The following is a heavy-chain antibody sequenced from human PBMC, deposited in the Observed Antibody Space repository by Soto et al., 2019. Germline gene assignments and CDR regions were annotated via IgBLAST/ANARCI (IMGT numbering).Heavy chain of an antibody. CDR1: GFPFSSYA. CDR2: ISGSGGST. V-gene: IGHV3-23*01. Sequence: GGSLRLSCAASGFPFSSYAMSWVRQAPGKGLEWVSAISGSGGSTYYADSVKGRFTISRDNSKNTLYLQMNSLRAEDTAVYYCARDVVVPAAIGYYYYGMDVWGQGTTVTVSS. D-gene: IGHD2-2*02. J-gene: IGHJ6*02. CDR3: ARDVVVPAAIGYYYYGMDV.